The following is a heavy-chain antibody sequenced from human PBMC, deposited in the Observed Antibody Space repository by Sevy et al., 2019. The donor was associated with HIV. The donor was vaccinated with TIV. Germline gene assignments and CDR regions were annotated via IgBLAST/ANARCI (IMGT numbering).Heavy chain of an antibody. D-gene: IGHD3-22*01. CDR2: ISGSGGST. CDR1: GFTFSSYA. Sequence: GGSLRLSCAASGFTFSSYAMSWVRQAPGKGLEWVSAISGSGGSTYYADSVKGRFTISRDNSKNTLYLQMNSLRAEDTAVYYCARAKNYYSDSSGYYSGAFDIWGQGTMVTVSS. V-gene: IGHV3-23*01. CDR3: ARAKNYYSDSSGYYSGAFDI. J-gene: IGHJ3*02.